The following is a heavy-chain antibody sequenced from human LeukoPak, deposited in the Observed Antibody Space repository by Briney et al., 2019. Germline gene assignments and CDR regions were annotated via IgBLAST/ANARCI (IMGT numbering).Heavy chain of an antibody. D-gene: IGHD6-19*01. V-gene: IGHV4-39*07. Sequence: SETLSLTCTVSGGSISSSSYYWGWIRQPPGKGLGWIGSIYYSGSTYYNPSLKSRVTISVDTSKNQFSLKLSSVTAADTAVYYCARDSRIAVAGTGDAFDIWGQGTMVTVSS. J-gene: IGHJ3*02. CDR3: ARDSRIAVAGTGDAFDI. CDR2: IYYSGST. CDR1: GGSISSSSYY.